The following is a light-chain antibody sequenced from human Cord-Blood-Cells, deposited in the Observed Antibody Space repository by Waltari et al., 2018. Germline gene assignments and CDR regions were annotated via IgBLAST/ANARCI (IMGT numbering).Light chain of an antibody. CDR3: SSYTGSSTSV. CDR1: SSDVGGYNY. Sequence: QSALTQPPSVSGSPGQSLTIPCTGTSSDVGGYNYVSWSQQHPGKAPKLMIYDVSNRPSGVPNRFSGSKSGNTASLTISGLQAEDEADYYCSSYTGSSTSVFGGGTKLTVL. J-gene: IGLJ1*01. V-gene: IGLV2-14*01. CDR2: DVS.